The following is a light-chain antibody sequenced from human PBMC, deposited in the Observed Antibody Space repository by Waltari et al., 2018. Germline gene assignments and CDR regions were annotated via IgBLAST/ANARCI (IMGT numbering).Light chain of an antibody. CDR1: SGDIGRYDI. CDR3: CSYAGNYVWV. V-gene: IGLV2-23*02. CDR2: DVS. Sequence: QSALTQPAAVSGSPGQSVTIYSTGASGDIGRYDIFSWYQRHPGNAPNLLISDVSKRPSGVSDRFSGSKSGDTASLTISGLQCEDEADYYCCSYAGNYVWVFGGGTRLTVL. J-gene: IGLJ3*02.